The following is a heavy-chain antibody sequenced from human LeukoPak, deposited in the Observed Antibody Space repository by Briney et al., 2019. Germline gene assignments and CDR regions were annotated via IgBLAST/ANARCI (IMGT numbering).Heavy chain of an antibody. CDR2: IYSGGST. J-gene: IGHJ3*02. CDR1: GFTVSSNY. CDR3: ARGSDPDAFDI. Sequence: GGSLRLSCAASGFTVSSNYMSWVRQAPGKGLEWVSVIYSGGSTYYAGSVKGRFTISRDNSKNTLYLQMNSLRAEDTAVYYCARGSDPDAFDIWGQGTMVTVSS. V-gene: IGHV3-53*01.